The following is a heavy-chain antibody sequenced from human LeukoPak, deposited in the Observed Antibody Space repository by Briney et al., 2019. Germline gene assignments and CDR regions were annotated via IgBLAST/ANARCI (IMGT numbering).Heavy chain of an antibody. Sequence: GGSLRLFCAASGFTFSSYSMNWVRQAPGKGLEWVSSISSSSSYIYYADSVKGRFTISRDNAKNSLYLQMNSLRAEDTAVYYCARDDDYVWGSYRLPDYWGQGTLVTVSS. CDR3: ARDDDYVWGSYRLPDY. V-gene: IGHV3-21*01. CDR1: GFTFSSYS. J-gene: IGHJ4*02. D-gene: IGHD3-16*02. CDR2: ISSSSSYI.